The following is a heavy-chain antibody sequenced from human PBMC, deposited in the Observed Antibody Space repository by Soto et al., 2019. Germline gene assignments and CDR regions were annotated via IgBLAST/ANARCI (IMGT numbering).Heavy chain of an antibody. CDR3: ARGAGYSSSWYYYYYGMDV. D-gene: IGHD6-13*01. CDR2: ISYDGSDK. V-gene: IGHV3-30*03. Sequence: GGSLRLSCAASGFTISGHGMHWVRQAPGKGLEWLAVISYDGSDKFYGDSVKGRFTISRDNSKNTLYLQMNSLRAEDTAVYYCARGAGYSSSWYYYYYGMDVWGQGTTVTVSS. CDR1: GFTISGHG. J-gene: IGHJ6*02.